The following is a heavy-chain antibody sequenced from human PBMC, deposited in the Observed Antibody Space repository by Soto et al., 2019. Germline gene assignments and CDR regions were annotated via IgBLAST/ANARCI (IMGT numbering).Heavy chain of an antibody. CDR3: AKDSRRIAVAGPFDY. V-gene: IGHV3-30*18. Sequence: PGGSLRLSCSASGFTFSSYGMHWVRQAPGKGLEWVAVISYDGSNKYYADSVKGRFTISRDNSKNTLYLQMNSLRAEDTAVYYCAKDSRRIAVAGPFDYWGQGTLVTVSS. CDR2: ISYDGSNK. J-gene: IGHJ4*02. D-gene: IGHD6-19*01. CDR1: GFTFSSYG.